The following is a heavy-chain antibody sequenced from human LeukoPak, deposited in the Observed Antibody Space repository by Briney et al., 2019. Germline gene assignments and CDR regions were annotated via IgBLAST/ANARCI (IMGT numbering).Heavy chain of an antibody. CDR2: ISAYNGNT. D-gene: IGHD2/OR15-2a*01. CDR3: ARDRTLYDAGVAYYYYMDV. CDR1: GYTFTSYG. J-gene: IGHJ6*03. V-gene: IGHV1-18*01. Sequence: ASVKVSCEASGYTFTSYGISWVRQAPGQGLEWMGWISAYNGNTNYAQKLQGRVTMTTDTSTSTAYMELSSLRSEDTAVYYCARDRTLYDAGVAYYYYMDVWGKGTTVTISS.